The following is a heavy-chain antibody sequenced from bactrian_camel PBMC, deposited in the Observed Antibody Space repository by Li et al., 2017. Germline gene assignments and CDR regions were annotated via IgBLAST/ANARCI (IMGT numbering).Heavy chain of an antibody. CDR2: TYTAHGFDAT. Sequence: HVQLVESGGGLVQGGGSLRLSCAYSGVTRSIGWFRQRLYEHREGVATTYTAHGFDATRYANSVKGRFTMSRDRSKNSLYLQMNNLRVEDTATYYCAAEKVGPSKFPCRRVQRYGLWGPGTQVTVS. CDR1: GVTRS. V-gene: IGHV3S54*01. CDR3: AAEKVGPSKFPCRRVQRYGL. J-gene: IGHJ4*01. D-gene: IGHD2*01.